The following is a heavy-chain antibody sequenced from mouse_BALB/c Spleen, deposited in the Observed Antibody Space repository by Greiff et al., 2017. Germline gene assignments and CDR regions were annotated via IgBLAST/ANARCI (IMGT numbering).Heavy chain of an antibody. V-gene: IGHV5-12-1*01. D-gene: IGHD1-1*01. J-gene: IGHJ4*01. CDR2: ISSGGGST. Sequence: EVKLMESGGGLVKPGGSLKLSCAASGFAFSSYDMSWVRQTPEKRLEWVAYISSGGGSTYYPDTVKGRFTISRDNAKNTLYLQMSSLKSEDTAMYYCASHAYYYGSSFYAMDYWGQGTSVTVSS. CDR3: ASHAYYYGSSFYAMDY. CDR1: GFAFSSYD.